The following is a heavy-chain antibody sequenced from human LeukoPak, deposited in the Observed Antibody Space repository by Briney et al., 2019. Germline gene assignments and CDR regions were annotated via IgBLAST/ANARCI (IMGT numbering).Heavy chain of an antibody. D-gene: IGHD7-27*01. CDR3: AKDGGLWVSAHWGDS. V-gene: IGHV3-23*01. CDR1: GFTFSSYT. Sequence: GESLRLSCAASGFTFSSYTMSWVRQAPGKGLEWVSTITTSDGNTYYADSVKGRFTVSRDNSKNTLFLQMNSLRAEDTAVYYCAKDGGLWVSAHWGDSWGRGTLVTVSS. CDR2: ITTSDGNT. J-gene: IGHJ4*02.